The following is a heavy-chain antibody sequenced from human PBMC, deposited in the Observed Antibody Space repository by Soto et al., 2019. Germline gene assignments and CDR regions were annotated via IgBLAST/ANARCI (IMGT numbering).Heavy chain of an antibody. V-gene: IGHV3-23*01. CDR3: ARRNRAYDSSGYELDY. CDR1: GFTFSSYA. J-gene: IGHJ4*02. D-gene: IGHD3-22*01. CDR2: VSGSGGST. Sequence: WSLRLSCAASGFTFSSYAMIWVRQAPGKGLEWVSAVSGSGGSTYYADSVKGRFTISRDNSKNSLYLQMNSLRAEDTAVYYCARRNRAYDSSGYELDYWVQGTMVTVSS.